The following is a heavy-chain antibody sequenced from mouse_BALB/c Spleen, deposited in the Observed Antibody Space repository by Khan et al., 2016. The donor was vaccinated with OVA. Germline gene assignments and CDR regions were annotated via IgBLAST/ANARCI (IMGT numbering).Heavy chain of an antibody. CDR3: ARVYGGDFDY. CDR2: ISYSGNT. D-gene: IGHD1-1*01. J-gene: IGHJ2*01. V-gene: IGHV3-2*02. Sequence: VQLKQSGPGLVKPSQSLSLICTVTGYSITSDYAWNWIRQFPGNKLEWMGFISYSGNTKYNPSLKSRISITRGTSKNQFFLQLNSVTTEDTATYYCARVYGGDFDYWGHGTTLTVSS. CDR1: GYSITSDYA.